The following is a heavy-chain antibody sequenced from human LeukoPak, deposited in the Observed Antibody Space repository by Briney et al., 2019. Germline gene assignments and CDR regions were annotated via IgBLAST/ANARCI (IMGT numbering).Heavy chain of an antibody. CDR1: GFTFSSYA. CDR3: AKGPSYGSLTYYYDSSGYMDFDY. Sequence: PGGSLRLSCAASGFTFSSYAMSWVRQAPGKGLEWVSAISGSGGSTYYADSVKGRFTISRDNSKHMLYLQMNSLRAEDTAVYYCAKGPSYGSLTYYYDSSGYMDFDYWGQGTLVTVSS. CDR2: ISGSGGST. J-gene: IGHJ4*02. D-gene: IGHD3-22*01. V-gene: IGHV3-23*01.